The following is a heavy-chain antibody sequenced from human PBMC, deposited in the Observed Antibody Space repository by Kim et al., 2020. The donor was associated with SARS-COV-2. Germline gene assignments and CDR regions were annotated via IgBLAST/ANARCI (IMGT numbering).Heavy chain of an antibody. V-gene: IGHV3-21*01. Sequence: GGSLRLSCAASGFTFSSYSMNWVRQAPGKGLEWVSSISSSSSYIYYADSVKGRFTISRDNAKNSLYLQMNSLRAEDTAVYYCARDMGAGSRTAFDIWGQGTMVTVSS. CDR3: ARDMGAGSRTAFDI. CDR2: ISSSSSYI. CDR1: GFTFSSYS. D-gene: IGHD1-26*01. J-gene: IGHJ3*02.